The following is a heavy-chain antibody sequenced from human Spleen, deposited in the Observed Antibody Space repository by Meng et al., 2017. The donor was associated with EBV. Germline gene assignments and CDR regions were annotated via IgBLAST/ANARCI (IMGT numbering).Heavy chain of an antibody. J-gene: IGHJ2*01. Sequence: VSQEEPGHWVVEPSESLSLSCFVSGGSCTFSHWGGWVRQSPGKGLEWIGEIYHSGATNYNPSFESRVSMSLDKSKNQFSLHLDSVTAADTALYFCARGDVGVFPAALGKFDLWGRGTLVTVSS. V-gene: IGHV4/OR15-8*02. CDR2: IYHSGAT. CDR3: ARGDVGVFPAALGKFDL. D-gene: IGHD1-26*01. CDR1: GGSCTFSHW.